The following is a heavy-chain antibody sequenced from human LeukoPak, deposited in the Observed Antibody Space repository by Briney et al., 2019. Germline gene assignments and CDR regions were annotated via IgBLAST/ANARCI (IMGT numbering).Heavy chain of an antibody. D-gene: IGHD3-10*01. CDR2: IYYSGST. Sequence: SGTLSLTCTVSGGSISSSSYYWGWIRQPPGKGLEWIGSIYYSGSTYYNPSLKSRVTISVDTSKNQFSLKLSSVTAADTAVYYCARDKGYYGSGTFAYWGQGTLVTVSS. V-gene: IGHV4-39*07. CDR1: GGSISSSSYY. J-gene: IGHJ4*02. CDR3: ARDKGYYGSGTFAY.